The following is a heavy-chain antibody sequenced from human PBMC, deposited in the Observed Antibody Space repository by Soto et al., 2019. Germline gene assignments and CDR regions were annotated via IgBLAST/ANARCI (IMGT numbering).Heavy chain of an antibody. Sequence: QVQLVQSGAEVKKPGASVKVSCKASGYTFSSYHISWVRQAPGQGLEWMGWISAYNGNTNYAQKLQGRVTMTTDTSTITARMEARSLRSDDTAVYSWARDGPPTDYWGQGTLVTVSS. CDR1: GYTFSSYH. CDR3: ARDGPPTDY. CDR2: ISAYNGNT. V-gene: IGHV1-18*01. J-gene: IGHJ4*02.